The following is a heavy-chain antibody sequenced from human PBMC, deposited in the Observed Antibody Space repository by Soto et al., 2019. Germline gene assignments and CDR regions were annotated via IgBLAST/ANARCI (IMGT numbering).Heavy chain of an antibody. D-gene: IGHD2-21*02. Sequence: QVQLQQSGPGLVKPSQTLSLTCSVSGGSISYEYYHWTWIRQSQGKGLEWIGYIHYSGSIMYNPSFKRRVTISVDTSKNQFSLQLSSVTAADTAVYFCAREDDGGDRDYYGLDVWGQETTVTVSS. CDR2: IHYSGSI. CDR3: AREDDGGDRDYYGLDV. J-gene: IGHJ6*02. V-gene: IGHV4-30-4*08. CDR1: GGSISYEYYH.